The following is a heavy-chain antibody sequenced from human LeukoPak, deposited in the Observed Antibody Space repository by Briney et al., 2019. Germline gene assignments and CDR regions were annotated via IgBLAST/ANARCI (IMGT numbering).Heavy chain of an antibody. D-gene: IGHD3-22*01. CDR1: GDSISGSSYY. V-gene: IGHV4-39*01. J-gene: IGHJ4*02. CDR3: ARGLN. CDR2: IYYSGST. Sequence: SEALSLTCAVSGDSISGSSYYWGWLRQPPGKGLEWIGSIYYSGSTYYSPSLKSRVTISVDTSKNQFSLKLSSVTAADTAVYYCARGLNWGQGTLVTVSS.